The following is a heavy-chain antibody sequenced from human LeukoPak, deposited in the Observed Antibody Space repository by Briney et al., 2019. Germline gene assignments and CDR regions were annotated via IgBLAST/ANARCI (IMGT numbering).Heavy chain of an antibody. CDR2: ISWNSGSI. CDR3: AKEGYGYDY. Sequence: AGRSLRLSCAASGFTFDDYAMHWVRQAPGKGLEWVSGISWNSGSIGYADSVKDRFTISRDNAKNSLYLQMNSLRADDTALYYCAKEGYGYDYWGQGTLVTVSS. V-gene: IGHV3-9*01. D-gene: IGHD5-18*01. J-gene: IGHJ4*02. CDR1: GFTFDDYA.